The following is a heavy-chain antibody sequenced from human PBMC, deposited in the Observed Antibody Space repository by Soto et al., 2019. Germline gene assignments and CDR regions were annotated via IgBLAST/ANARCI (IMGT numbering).Heavy chain of an antibody. D-gene: IGHD6-25*01. J-gene: IGHJ4*02. Sequence: QVQLMQSGAEVKKPGASVKVSCKASGYTFNSYGISWVRQAPGQGLEWMGWISAYNGNTKHAQKLQGRVTMTTDTPTRTAYMELRSLRSDDTAVYYCSRSIASAVDFDYWGQGTLVTVSS. CDR1: GYTFNSYG. CDR2: ISAYNGNT. CDR3: SRSIASAVDFDY. V-gene: IGHV1-18*01.